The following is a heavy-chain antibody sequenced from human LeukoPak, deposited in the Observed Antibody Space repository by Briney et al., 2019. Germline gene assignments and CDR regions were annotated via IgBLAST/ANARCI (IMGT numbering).Heavy chain of an antibody. Sequence: ASVKVSCKVSGGTFSSYAISWVRQAPGQGLEWMGGIIPIFGTANYAQKFQGRVTITADESTSTAYMELSSLRSEDTAVYYCARDSLPYYDILTGYWFDPWGQGTLVTVSS. V-gene: IGHV1-69*13. CDR3: ARDSLPYYDILTGYWFDP. CDR2: IIPIFGTA. CDR1: GGTFSSYA. D-gene: IGHD3-9*01. J-gene: IGHJ5*02.